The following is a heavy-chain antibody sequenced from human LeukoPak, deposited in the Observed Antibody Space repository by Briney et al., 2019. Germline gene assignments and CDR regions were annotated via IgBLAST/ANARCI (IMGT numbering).Heavy chain of an antibody. V-gene: IGHV3-53*01. CDR3: ARGQEWDQDYYDSSGYYYFDY. CDR1: GFTVSSNY. J-gene: IGHJ4*02. D-gene: IGHD3-22*01. Sequence: GGSLRLSCAASGFTVSSNYMSWVRQAPGKGLEWVSVIYGGGSTYYADSVKGRFTISRDNSKNTLYLQMNSLRAEDTAVYYCARGQEWDQDYYDSSGYYYFDYWGQGTLVTVSS. CDR2: IYGGGST.